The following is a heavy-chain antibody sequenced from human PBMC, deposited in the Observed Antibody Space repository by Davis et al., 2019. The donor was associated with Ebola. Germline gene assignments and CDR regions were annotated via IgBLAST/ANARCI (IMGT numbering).Heavy chain of an antibody. CDR3: AKDMHSSGWVFDY. CDR1: GFTFDAYA. Sequence: PGGSLRLSCAASGFTFDAYAMHWVRHAPGKGLEWVSGISWNSGSIGYADSVKGRFTISRDNAKNSLYLQMNSLRAEDTALYYCAKDMHSSGWVFDYWGQGTLVTVSS. CDR2: ISWNSGSI. J-gene: IGHJ4*02. V-gene: IGHV3-9*01. D-gene: IGHD6-19*01.